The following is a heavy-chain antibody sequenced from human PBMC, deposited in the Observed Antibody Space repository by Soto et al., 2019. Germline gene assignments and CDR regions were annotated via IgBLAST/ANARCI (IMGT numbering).Heavy chain of an antibody. CDR3: AKSGTRYYYGSGSSYPEKNYGMDV. CDR1: GGSFSGYY. D-gene: IGHD3-10*01. CDR2: VNHSGST. J-gene: IGHJ6*02. Sequence: PSETLSLTCAVYGGSFSGYYWSWIRQPPGKGLEWIGEVNHSGSTNYNPSLKSRVTISVDTSKNQFSLKLSSVTAADTAVYYCAKSGTRYYYGSGSSYPEKNYGMDVWGQGTTVTVSS. V-gene: IGHV4-34*01.